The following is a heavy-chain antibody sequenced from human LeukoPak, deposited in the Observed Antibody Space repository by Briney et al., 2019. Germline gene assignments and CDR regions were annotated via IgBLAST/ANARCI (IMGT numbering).Heavy chain of an antibody. V-gene: IGHV1-69*04. Sequence: SVTVSCTASGGTFSSYAISWVRQAPGQGLEWMGRIIPILGIANYAQKFQGRVTITADKSTSTAYMELSSLRSEDTAVYYCARDVTVTSYYYGMDVWGQGTTVTVSS. D-gene: IGHD4-17*01. CDR3: ARDVTVTSYYYGMDV. J-gene: IGHJ6*02. CDR2: IIPILGIA. CDR1: GGTFSSYA.